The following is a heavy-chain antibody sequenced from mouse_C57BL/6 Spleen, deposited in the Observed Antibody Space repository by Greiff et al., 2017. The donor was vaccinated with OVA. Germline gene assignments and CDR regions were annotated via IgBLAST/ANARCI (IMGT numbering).Heavy chain of an antibody. D-gene: IGHD2-5*01. CDR3: AVYSNFFAY. CDR1: GYTFTSYW. Sequence: VQLQQPGAELVKPGASVKLSCKASGYTFTSYWMHWVKQRPGQGLEWIGMIQPNSGSTNYNEKLKSKATLTVDKSSSTAYMQLSSLTSEDSAVYYCAVYSNFFAYWGQGTLVTVSA. J-gene: IGHJ3*01. V-gene: IGHV1-64*01. CDR2: IQPNSGST.